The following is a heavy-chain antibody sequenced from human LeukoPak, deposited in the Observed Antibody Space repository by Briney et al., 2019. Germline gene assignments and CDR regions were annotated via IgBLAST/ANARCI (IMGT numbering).Heavy chain of an antibody. J-gene: IGHJ4*02. CDR2: ISNTGSTT. CDR3: ARAVKYFYDSSGPYLDY. V-gene: IGHV3-11*01. Sequence: PGGSLRLSCAASGFTLSDYYMSWIRQAPGKGLECVSYISNTGSTTHYADSVKGRFIVSRDNAKNSLYLQMNSLRAEDTAVYYCARAVKYFYDSSGPYLDYWGQGTLIAVSS. CDR1: GFTLSDYY. D-gene: IGHD3-22*01.